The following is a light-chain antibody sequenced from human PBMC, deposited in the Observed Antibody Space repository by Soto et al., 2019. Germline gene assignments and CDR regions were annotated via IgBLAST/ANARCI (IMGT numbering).Light chain of an antibody. V-gene: IGKV3-15*01. CDR3: QQYNNWSLS. CDR2: SAF. CDR1: QTVNNN. Sequence: EIVMTQSPATLSVSPGERATLSCRASQTVNNNLAWYKQKVGQAPRLLIYSAFNRATGIPARFSGSGSGTEFTLPISSLQSEDFAVYYCQQYNNWSLSFGGGTKVEIK. J-gene: IGKJ4*01.